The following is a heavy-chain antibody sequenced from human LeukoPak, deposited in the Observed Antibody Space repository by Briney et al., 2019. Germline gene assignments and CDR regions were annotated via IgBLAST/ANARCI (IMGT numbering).Heavy chain of an antibody. CDR1: AGSISSYY. J-gene: IGHJ1*01. Sequence: SETLSLICTVSAGSISSYYWSWLRQPPGKGLEWIGNIYYSGSTNYDPSLKSRVTISIDTSKTQFSLKLNSVTAADTAVYYCARDGNSRSLQHWGQGTLVTVFS. CDR3: ARDGNSRSLQH. CDR2: IYYSGST. V-gene: IGHV4-59*01. D-gene: IGHD4-23*01.